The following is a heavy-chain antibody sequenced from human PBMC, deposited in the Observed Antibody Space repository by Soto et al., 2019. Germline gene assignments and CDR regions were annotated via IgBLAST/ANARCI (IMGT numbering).Heavy chain of an antibody. Sequence: QVQLVQSGAEVKKPGASVKVSCKASGYTFTSYDINWVRQATGQGLEWMGWMNPDSGNRGYAQKFQGRVTVTTNTSISTAYMELSSLRSEDTAVYYCVRVRLYPYYYYAIDVWGQGTTVTVSS. V-gene: IGHV1-8*01. J-gene: IGHJ6*02. CDR1: GYTFTSYD. CDR2: MNPDSGNR. CDR3: VRVRLYPYYYYAIDV. D-gene: IGHD3-16*01.